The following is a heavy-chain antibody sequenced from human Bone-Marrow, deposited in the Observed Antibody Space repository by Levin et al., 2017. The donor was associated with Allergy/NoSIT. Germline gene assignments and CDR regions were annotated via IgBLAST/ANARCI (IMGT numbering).Heavy chain of an antibody. CDR3: ARRDSDSSTNWFDP. V-gene: IGHV5-51*01. J-gene: IGHJ5*02. CDR2: IFPGDSDT. D-gene: IGHD1-26*01. Sequence: GESLKISCKASGYTFSNHWIIWVRQMPGKGLEWMGTIFPGDSDTRYSPSFDGQVTMSVDNSITTAYLQWSSPKASDTATYYCARRDSDSSTNWFDPWGQGTLAIVSS. CDR1: GYTFSNHW.